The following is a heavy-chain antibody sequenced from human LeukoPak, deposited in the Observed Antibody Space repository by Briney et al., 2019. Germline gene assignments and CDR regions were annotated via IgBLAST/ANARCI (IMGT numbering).Heavy chain of an antibody. CDR2: IRSSGDTK. J-gene: IGHJ4*02. CDR1: GFTFSRYS. V-gene: IGHV3-48*02. D-gene: IGHD2-2*01. CDR3: VRDPDALDY. Sequence: PVGSLRLSCVVSGFTFSRYSMNWVRQAPGKGLEWVSYIRSSGDTKYYADSVKGRFTISRDNAKNSLYLQMNSLRDEDTAVYYCVRDPDALDYWGQGTLVTVSS.